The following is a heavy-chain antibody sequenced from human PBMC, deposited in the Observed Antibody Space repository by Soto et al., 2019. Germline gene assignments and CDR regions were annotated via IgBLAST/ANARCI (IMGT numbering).Heavy chain of an antibody. CDR1: GFTFSDHY. J-gene: IGHJ6*02. Sequence: RRLSCAASGFTFSDHYMDWVRQAPGKGLEWVGRIRNKARSYTSEYGASVKGRFTISRDDSKKSLYIQMNSLKTEDTAVYFCARGATVTTNYYYGLDVWGQGTTVTVSS. D-gene: IGHD4-4*01. CDR3: ARGATVTTNYYYGLDV. CDR2: IRNKARSYTS. V-gene: IGHV3-72*01.